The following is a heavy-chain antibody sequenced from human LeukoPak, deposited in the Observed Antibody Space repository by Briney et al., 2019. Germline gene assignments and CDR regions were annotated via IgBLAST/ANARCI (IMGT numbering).Heavy chain of an antibody. CDR1: GFTFSSYS. CDR3: ARATSDFVVVPAAYNWFDP. Sequence: GGSMRLSCAASGFTFSSYSMNWVRQAPGKVLEWVSYISSSSSTIYYADSVKGRFTISRDNAKNSLYLQMNSLRAEDTAVYYCARATSDFVVVPAAYNWFDPWGQGTLVTVSS. J-gene: IGHJ5*02. V-gene: IGHV3-48*01. D-gene: IGHD2-2*01. CDR2: ISSSSSTI.